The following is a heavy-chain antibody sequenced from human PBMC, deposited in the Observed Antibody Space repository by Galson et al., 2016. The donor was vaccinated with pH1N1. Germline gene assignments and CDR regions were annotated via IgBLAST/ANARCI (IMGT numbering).Heavy chain of an antibody. J-gene: IGHJ4*02. D-gene: IGHD3-22*01. V-gene: IGHV1-69*13. CDR3: AKDRYFDTSGYYFESYY. CDR2: INPMGGISPIFKTS. Sequence: SVKVSCKASGGTLSRHTISWVRQAPGQGLEWMGGINPMGGISPIFKTSNYAQKFQGRVRITGDESMSTAYMELRSLRAEGTAIYYCAKDRYFDTSGYYFESYYWGQGTLVTVSS. CDR1: GGTLSRHT.